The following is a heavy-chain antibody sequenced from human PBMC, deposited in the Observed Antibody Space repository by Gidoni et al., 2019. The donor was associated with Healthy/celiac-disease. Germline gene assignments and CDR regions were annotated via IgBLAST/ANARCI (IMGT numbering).Heavy chain of an antibody. V-gene: IGHV1-69*01. Sequence: QVQLVQSGAAVKKPGSSVKVSCQASGGTFSSYAISGVRQAPGQGREWMGGIIPIFGTANYAQQFQGRVTITAGESTSTAYMELSSLRSEDTAVYYCARGSEVYYDSSGTYYYYYGMDVWGQGTTVTVSS. CDR2: IIPIFGTA. D-gene: IGHD3-22*01. CDR1: GGTFSSYA. J-gene: IGHJ6*02. CDR3: ARGSEVYYDSSGTYYYYYGMDV.